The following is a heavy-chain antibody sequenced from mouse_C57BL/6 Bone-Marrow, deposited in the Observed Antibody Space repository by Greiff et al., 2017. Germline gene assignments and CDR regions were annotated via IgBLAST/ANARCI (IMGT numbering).Heavy chain of an antibody. D-gene: IGHD2-1*01. CDR1: GYTFTSYW. J-gene: IGHJ3*01. CDR2: LEPSDRYT. V-gene: IGHV1-69*01. Sequence: QVQLQQPGAELVMPGASVKLSCKASGYTFTSYWMHWVKQRPGQGLEWLGELEPSDRYTNYNHKLKGKSTLTVEQASSTAYMQLSRLTSGDSAVYDCARDYGNSAWFAYWGQGTLVTVSA. CDR3: ARDYGNSAWFAY.